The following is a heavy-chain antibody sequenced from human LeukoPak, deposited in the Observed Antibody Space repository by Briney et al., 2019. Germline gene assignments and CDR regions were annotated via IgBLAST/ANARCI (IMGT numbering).Heavy chain of an antibody. CDR2: INPNSGGT. D-gene: IGHD1-26*01. CDR3: ARVARSSGSYGAAFDI. CDR1: GYTFTGYY. Sequence: GASVKVSCKASGYTFTGYYMHWVRQAPGQGLEWMGRINPNSGGTNYAQKFQGRVTMTRDTSISTAHMELSRLRSDDTAVYYCARVARSSGSYGAAFDIWGQGTMVTVSS. J-gene: IGHJ3*02. V-gene: IGHV1-2*06.